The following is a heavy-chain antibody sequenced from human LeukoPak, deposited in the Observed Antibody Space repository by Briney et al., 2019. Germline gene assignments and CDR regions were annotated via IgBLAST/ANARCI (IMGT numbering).Heavy chain of an antibody. D-gene: IGHD6-19*01. CDR1: GGSTTKNGYY. V-gene: IGHV4-39*07. J-gene: IGHJ4*02. Sequence: SEPLSLTCSVSGGSTTKNGYYWGWIRQSPETGLEWIGSMHYSGSTYYNPSLNSRVTISVDTSKNQFSLKLTSVTAADTAVYYCCGSGWFAGPFGYWGQGALVTVSS. CDR2: MHYSGST. CDR3: CGSGWFAGPFGY.